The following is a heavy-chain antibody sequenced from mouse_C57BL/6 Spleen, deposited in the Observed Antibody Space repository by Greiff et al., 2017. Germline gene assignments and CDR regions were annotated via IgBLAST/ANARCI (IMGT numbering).Heavy chain of an antibody. CDR1: GYAFTNYL. CDR3: ARGYGSSYHYYAMDY. Sequence: QVQLQQSGAELVRPGTSVKVSCKASGYAFTNYLIEWVKQRPGQGLEWIGVINPGSGGTNYNEKFKGKATLTADKSSSTAYMQLSSLTSEDSAVYFCARGYGSSYHYYAMDYWGQGTSVTVSS. J-gene: IGHJ4*01. D-gene: IGHD1-1*01. CDR2: INPGSGGT. V-gene: IGHV1-54*01.